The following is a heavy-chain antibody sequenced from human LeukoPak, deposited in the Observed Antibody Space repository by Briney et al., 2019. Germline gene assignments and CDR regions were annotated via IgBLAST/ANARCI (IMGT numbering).Heavy chain of an antibody. CDR3: AREQVVVGRGHYGMDV. Sequence: GGSLRPSCAASGFTVSSNYMNWVGQAPGKGLEWVAVMYSGGSTFYGDSVKGRFTISRDNSMNTLYLQMNSLRVDDTAVYYCAREQVVVGRGHYGMDVWGQGTTVTVSS. V-gene: IGHV3-66*01. CDR1: GFTVSSNY. D-gene: IGHD2-2*01. J-gene: IGHJ6*02. CDR2: MYSGGST.